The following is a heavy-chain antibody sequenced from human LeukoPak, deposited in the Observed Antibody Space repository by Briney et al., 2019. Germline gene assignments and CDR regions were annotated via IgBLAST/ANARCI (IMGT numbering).Heavy chain of an antibody. J-gene: IGHJ5*02. Sequence: ASVKVFCKASGYTFTSYAMHWVRQAPGQRLEWKGWINAGNGNTKYSQKFQGRVTITRDTSASTAYMELSSLRSEDTAVYYCARDPLTTVTTGWFDPWGQGTLVTVSS. CDR3: ARDPLTTVTTGWFDP. CDR2: INAGNGNT. D-gene: IGHD4-17*01. CDR1: GYTFTSYA. V-gene: IGHV1-3*01.